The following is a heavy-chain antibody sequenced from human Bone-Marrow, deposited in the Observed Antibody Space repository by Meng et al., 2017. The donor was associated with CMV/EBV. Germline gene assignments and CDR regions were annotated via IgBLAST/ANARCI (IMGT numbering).Heavy chain of an antibody. CDR1: GFTFSSYS. CDR2: ISSNSSYI. Sequence: GESLKISCAASGFTFSSYSMHWVRQAPGKGLEWVSSISSNSSYIYYADSVKGRFTSSRDNAKNSLYLQMNSLRAEDMALYYCAKDTRDDFWSGFDAFDNWGQGTTVTVSS. D-gene: IGHD3-3*01. J-gene: IGHJ3*02. CDR3: AKDTRDDFWSGFDAFDN. V-gene: IGHV3-21*04.